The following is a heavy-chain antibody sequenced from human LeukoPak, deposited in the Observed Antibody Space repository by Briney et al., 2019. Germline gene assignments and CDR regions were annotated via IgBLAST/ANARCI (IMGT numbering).Heavy chain of an antibody. CDR2: IIPIFGTG. CDR3: AKGHDDFPQFDF. V-gene: IGHV1-69*01. D-gene: IGHD3-3*01. CDR1: GGTFANYA. J-gene: IGHJ4*02. Sequence: GASVKVSCKASGGTFANYAISWVRKAPGQGLEWMGGIIPIFGTGHSAQKVQGRLTITADESTRTTYMELSSLRSEDTAVYYCAKGHDDFPQFDFWGQGTLGTLSS.